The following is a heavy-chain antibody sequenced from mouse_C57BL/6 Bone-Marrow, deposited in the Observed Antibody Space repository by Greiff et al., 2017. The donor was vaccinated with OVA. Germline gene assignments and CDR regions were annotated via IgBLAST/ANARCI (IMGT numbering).Heavy chain of an antibody. D-gene: IGHD2-2*01. V-gene: IGHV1-69*01. Sequence: QVQLQQPGAELVMPGASVKLSCKASGYTFTSYWMHWVKQRPGQGLEWIGEIDPSASYTNYNQKFKGKSTLTVDKSSSTAYMQLSSLTSEDSAVYYCAREGIWFYFDYWGQGTTLTVSS. CDR2: IDPSASYT. CDR3: AREGIWFYFDY. CDR1: GYTFTSYW. J-gene: IGHJ2*01.